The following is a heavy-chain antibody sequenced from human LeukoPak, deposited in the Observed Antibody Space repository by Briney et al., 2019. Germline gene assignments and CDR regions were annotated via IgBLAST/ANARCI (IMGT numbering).Heavy chain of an antibody. J-gene: IGHJ2*01. Sequence: GGSLRLSCAASEFTFSSYSMNWVRQASGKGLEWVGRIRSKAKDYATEYAASMKARFIISRDDSKNTAFLQMNSLEIEDTAVYYCTRPGEDCGGDCDRSFDLWGRGTLVTVSS. CDR2: IRSKAKDYAT. CDR1: EFTFSSYS. D-gene: IGHD2-21*02. V-gene: IGHV3-73*01. CDR3: TRPGEDCGGDCDRSFDL.